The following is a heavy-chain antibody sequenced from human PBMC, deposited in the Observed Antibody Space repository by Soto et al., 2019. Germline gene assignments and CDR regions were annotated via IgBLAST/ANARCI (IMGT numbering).Heavy chain of an antibody. Sequence: SETLSLTCNVSGASISSYNYWGWFRQPPGKGLEWIGSIIYSGDIMYNPSLQSRLTLFVDTSKNQFSLKLSSVTAADTAVYYCARLNGFCVRNSCHGYYGMDVWGQGTTVTVSS. J-gene: IGHJ6*02. CDR1: GASISSYNY. CDR3: ARLNGFCVRNSCHGYYGMDV. CDR2: IIYSGDI. V-gene: IGHV4-39*01. D-gene: IGHD2-2*01.